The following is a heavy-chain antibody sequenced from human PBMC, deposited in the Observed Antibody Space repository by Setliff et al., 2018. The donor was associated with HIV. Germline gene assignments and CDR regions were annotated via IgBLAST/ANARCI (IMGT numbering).Heavy chain of an antibody. V-gene: IGHV3-7*01. CDR2: IKQDGSGG. CDR3: ARGHESRLFGMIIIRRNWFDP. J-gene: IGHJ5*02. CDR1: GFSFSSYW. Sequence: PGGSLRLSCAASGFSFSSYWMSWVRQAPGKGLEWVANIKQDGSGGQSSDSVKGRFTMSRDNAKNSLYLQMNSLRADDTAVYYCARGHESRLFGMIIIRRNWFDPWGQGSLVTVSS. D-gene: IGHD3-3*01.